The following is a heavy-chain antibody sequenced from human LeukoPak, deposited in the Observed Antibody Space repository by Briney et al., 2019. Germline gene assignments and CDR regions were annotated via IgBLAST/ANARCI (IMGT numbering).Heavy chain of an antibody. CDR1: GFTFSSYE. CDR3: ARGGTAMVTSAAFDI. V-gene: IGHV3-48*03. Sequence: GGSLRLSCAASGFTFSSYEMNWVRQAPGKGLEWVSYISSSGSTIYHADSVKGRFAISRDNAKNSLYLQMNSLRAEDTAVYYCARGGTAMVTSAAFDIWGQGTMVTVSS. CDR2: ISSSGSTI. J-gene: IGHJ3*02. D-gene: IGHD5-18*01.